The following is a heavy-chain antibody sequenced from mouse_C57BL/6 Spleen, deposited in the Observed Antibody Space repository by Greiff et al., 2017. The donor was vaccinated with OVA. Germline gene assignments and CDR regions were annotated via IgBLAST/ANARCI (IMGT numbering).Heavy chain of an antibody. Sequence: VQLQQPGAELVMPGASVKLSCKASGYTFTSYWMHWVKQRPGQGLEWIGEIDPSASYTNYNQKFKCKSTVTVDKSSSTAYMQLSSLTSEDSAVYYCARWNYEYDDWFAYWGQGTLVSFSA. CDR1: GYTFTSYW. V-gene: IGHV1-69*01. CDR3: ARWNYEYDDWFAY. D-gene: IGHD2-4*01. J-gene: IGHJ3*01. CDR2: IDPSASYT.